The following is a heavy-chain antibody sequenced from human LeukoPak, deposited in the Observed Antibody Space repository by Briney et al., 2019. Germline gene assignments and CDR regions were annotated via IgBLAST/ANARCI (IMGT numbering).Heavy chain of an antibody. CDR2: IIPIFGTA. Sequence: SVKVSCKASGGTFISYAISWVRQAPGQGLEWMGGIIPIFGTANYAQKFQGRVTITTDESTSTAYMELSSLRSEDTAVYYCAREDWITRNWFDPWGQGTLVTVSS. V-gene: IGHV1-69*05. CDR1: GGTFISYA. J-gene: IGHJ5*02. D-gene: IGHD3-16*01. CDR3: AREDWITRNWFDP.